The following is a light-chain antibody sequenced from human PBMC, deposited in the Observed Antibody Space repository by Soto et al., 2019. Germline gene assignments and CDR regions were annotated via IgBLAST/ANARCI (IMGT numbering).Light chain of an antibody. CDR1: QGISSY. CDR3: QQYYSYPWT. CDR2: AAS. V-gene: IGKV1-8*01. Sequence: IRMTQSPSSFSASTGDRVTITCRASQGISSYLAWYQQKPGKAPKLLIYAASTLQSGVPSRFSGSGSGTDFTLTISCLQSQDFATYYCQQYYSYPWTFGQGTKVEIK. J-gene: IGKJ1*01.